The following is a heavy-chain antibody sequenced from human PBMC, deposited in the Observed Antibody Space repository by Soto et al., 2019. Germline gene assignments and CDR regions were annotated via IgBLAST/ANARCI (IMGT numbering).Heavy chain of an antibody. Sequence: QVQSVESGGGVVQPGRSLRLSCAATGFTFSGYGRHWVRQAPGKGLEWVAVIRYDGSNIYYADSVKGRFTISRDNSKNTLDLKMNSRRAEDRAVYYCVRDGGGPRLFYGFFDYWGQGTLVTVPS. CDR1: GFTFSGYG. D-gene: IGHD3-10*01. J-gene: IGHJ4*02. CDR3: VRDGGGPRLFYGFFDY. CDR2: IRYDGSNI. V-gene: IGHV3-33*01.